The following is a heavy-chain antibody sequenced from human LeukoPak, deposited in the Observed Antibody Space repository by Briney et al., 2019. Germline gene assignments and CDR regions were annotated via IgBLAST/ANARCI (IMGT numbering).Heavy chain of an antibody. CDR1: SIRFADHW. V-gene: IGHV3-74*01. Sequence: PGGSLSLSRVGSSIRFADHWMLWVRQLPGGPPAWVARSDRDGVVREYADSVKGRFKIPRDHARNTIHLEMNRQKVEDTAIYCCVASRWSGAIDVWGQGSLVTVSS. J-gene: IGHJ4*01. D-gene: IGHD3-3*01. CDR3: VASRWSGAIDV. CDR2: SDRDGVVR.